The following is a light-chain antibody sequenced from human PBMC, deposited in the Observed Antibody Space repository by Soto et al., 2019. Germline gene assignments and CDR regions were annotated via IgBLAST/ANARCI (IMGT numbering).Light chain of an antibody. V-gene: IGKV1-39*01. CDR2: GAS. J-gene: IGKJ4*01. Sequence: DIQMTQSPSSLSASVGDRVTITCRTSQSINIYLNWYQQKVGEPPRLLIFGASNLQSGVPSRFSGSGVGTHFTLTISSLQAEDFATYYCQQGYTKSPLTFAGGTKVDIQ. CDR3: QQGYTKSPLT. CDR1: QSINIY.